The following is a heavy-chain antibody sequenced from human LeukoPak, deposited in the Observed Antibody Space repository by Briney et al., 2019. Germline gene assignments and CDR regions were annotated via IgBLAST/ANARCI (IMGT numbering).Heavy chain of an antibody. V-gene: IGHV1-18*01. CDR3: ARDSYSSGWVGPRWFDP. Sequence: ASVKVSCTASGYTFTSYGISWVRQAPGQGLEWMGWISAYNGNTNYAQKLQGRVTMTTDTSTSTAYMELRSLRSDDTAVYYCARDSYSSGWVGPRWFDPWGQGTLVTVSS. J-gene: IGHJ5*02. D-gene: IGHD6-19*01. CDR1: GYTFTSYG. CDR2: ISAYNGNT.